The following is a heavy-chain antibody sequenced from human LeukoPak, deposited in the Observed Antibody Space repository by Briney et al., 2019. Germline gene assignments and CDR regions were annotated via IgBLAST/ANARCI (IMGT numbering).Heavy chain of an antibody. CDR1: GYTFTSYG. CDR2: IIPIFGTA. CDR3: ASPGDDSGYDRTKGLDY. J-gene: IGHJ4*02. Sequence: GASVKVSCKASGYTFTSYGISWVRQAPGQGLEWMGGIIPIFGTANYAQKFQGRVTITADESTSTAYMELSSLRSEDTAVYYCASPGDDSGYDRTKGLDYWGQGTLVTVSS. D-gene: IGHD5-12*01. V-gene: IGHV1-69*13.